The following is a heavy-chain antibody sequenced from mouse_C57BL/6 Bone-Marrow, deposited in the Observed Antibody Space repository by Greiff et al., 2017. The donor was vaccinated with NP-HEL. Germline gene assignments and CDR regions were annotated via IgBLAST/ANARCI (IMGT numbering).Heavy chain of an antibody. D-gene: IGHD2-3*01. CDR2: IDPSDSYT. CDR3: ARGWLLGNAWFAY. CDR1: GYTFTSYW. Sequence: QVQLQQPGAELVKPGASVKLSCKASGYTFTSYWMQWVKQRPGQGLEWIGEIDPSDSYTNYNQKFKGKATLTEDTSSSTAYMQLSSLTSEDSAVYYCARGWLLGNAWFAYWGQGTLVTVSA. V-gene: IGHV1-50*01. J-gene: IGHJ3*01.